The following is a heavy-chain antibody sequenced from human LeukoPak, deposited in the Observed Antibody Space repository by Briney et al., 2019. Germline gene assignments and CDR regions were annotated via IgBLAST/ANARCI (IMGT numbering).Heavy chain of an antibody. CDR3: ARDQHRDWYFDL. CDR2: IDYSGST. J-gene: IGHJ2*01. Sequence: PSETLSLTCTVSGGSISTDYWSWIRQPPGKGLEWIGYIDYSGSTNYNPSLKSRVTISVDTSKNQFSLKLSSVTAADTAVYYCARDQHRDWYFDLWGRGTLVTVSS. V-gene: IGHV4-59*01. CDR1: GGSISTDY.